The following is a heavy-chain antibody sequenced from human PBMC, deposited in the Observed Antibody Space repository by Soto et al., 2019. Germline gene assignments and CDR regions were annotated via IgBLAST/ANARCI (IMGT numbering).Heavy chain of an antibody. CDR2: ISNDGNRQ. J-gene: IGHJ3*02. CDR3: ARDIYSYGSVGTPDI. D-gene: IGHD5-18*01. V-gene: IGHV3-30-3*01. CDR1: GFSFSSQA. Sequence: QEQLMESGGGVVQPGRSLRLSCVASGFSFSSQAMHWVRQAPGKGLEWMAAISNDGNRQLYADSVKDRFTISRDNSRNTLDLQMNNLRTEDTGVYFCARDIYSYGSVGTPDIWGQGTMVTVSS.